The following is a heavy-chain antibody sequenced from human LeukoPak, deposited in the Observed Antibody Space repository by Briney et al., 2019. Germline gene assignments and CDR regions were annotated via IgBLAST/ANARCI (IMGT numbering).Heavy chain of an antibody. D-gene: IGHD3-22*01. CDR3: ARDPYYYDSSGYP. Sequence: PGGSLRLSCAASGFTLSSYSMNCVRQAPGKGRGGVSSISSSSSYIYYADSVKGRFTISRDNAKNSLYLQLNSVRAEDTAVYYCARDPYYYDSSGYPWGQGTLVTVSS. CDR2: ISSSSSYI. J-gene: IGHJ4*02. V-gene: IGHV3-21*01. CDR1: GFTLSSYS.